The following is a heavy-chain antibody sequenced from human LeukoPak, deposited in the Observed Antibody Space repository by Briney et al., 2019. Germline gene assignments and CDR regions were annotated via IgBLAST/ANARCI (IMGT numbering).Heavy chain of an antibody. V-gene: IGHV3-23*01. CDR1: GFAFSSYA. CDR2: ISGSGGST. D-gene: IGHD3-9*01. Sequence: GGSLRLSCAASGFAFSSYAMSWVRQAPGKGLEWVSAISGSGGSTYYADSVKGRFTISRDNSKNTLYLQMNSLRAEDTAVYYCAKSLDILTGYSIYWGQGTLVTVSS. CDR3: AKSLDILTGYSIY. J-gene: IGHJ4*02.